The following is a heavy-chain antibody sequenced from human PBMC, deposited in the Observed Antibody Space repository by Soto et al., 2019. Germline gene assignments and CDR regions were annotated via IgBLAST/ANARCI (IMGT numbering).Heavy chain of an antibody. CDR3: ASRSSGWYFDY. D-gene: IGHD6-19*01. J-gene: IGHJ4*02. Sequence: LRLSCAASGFTFSSYAMNWVRQAPGKGLEWVSVISGSGGSTYYADSVKGRFTISRDNSKNTLYLQMNSLRAEDTAVYYCASRSSGWYFDYWGQGTLVTVSS. V-gene: IGHV3-23*01. CDR2: ISGSGGST. CDR1: GFTFSSYA.